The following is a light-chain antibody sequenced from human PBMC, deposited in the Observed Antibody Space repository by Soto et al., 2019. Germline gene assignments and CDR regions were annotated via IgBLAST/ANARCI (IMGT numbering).Light chain of an antibody. CDR3: QQSYRTPWT. Sequence: DIQVTQSPSSLSASVGDRVTIACRASQSINNYLNWYQQKPGKAPKLLIYAASSLQSGVPSRFSGSGSGTDFTLTVSSLQPEDFATYFCQQSYRTPWTFGRGTKVEIK. J-gene: IGKJ1*01. CDR2: AAS. CDR1: QSINNY. V-gene: IGKV1-39*01.